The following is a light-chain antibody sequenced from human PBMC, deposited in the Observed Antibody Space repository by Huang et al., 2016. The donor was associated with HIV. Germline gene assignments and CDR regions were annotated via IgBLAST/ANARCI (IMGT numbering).Light chain of an antibody. CDR1: LTVISY. V-gene: IGKV1-39*01. J-gene: IGKJ1*01. CDR3: QQSYSTPWT. CDR2: AAS. Sequence: DIQMTQSPSSLSASVGDRVTITCRASLTVISYLNWYQHSPGKAPKLLIYAASNLQSVVPSRFSGSGSGTHFTLTISSLQPEDFATYYCQQSYSTPWTFGQGTKVET.